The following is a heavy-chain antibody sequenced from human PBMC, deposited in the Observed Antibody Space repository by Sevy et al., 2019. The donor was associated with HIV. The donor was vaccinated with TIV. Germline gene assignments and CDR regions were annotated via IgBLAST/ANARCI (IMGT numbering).Heavy chain of an antibody. J-gene: IGHJ6*02. CDR2: VGSGGST. V-gene: IGHV3-23*01. CDR1: GFTFSNYA. D-gene: IGHD6-6*01. Sequence: GGSLRLSCAASGFTFSNYAMSWVRQAPGKGLEWVSGVGSGGSTYYADSLKGRFTIPRDNSKNTLYLQMNSLRAEDTAVYYCAKGGGLAARLPYYYGMDVWGQGTTVTVSS. CDR3: AKGGGLAARLPYYYGMDV.